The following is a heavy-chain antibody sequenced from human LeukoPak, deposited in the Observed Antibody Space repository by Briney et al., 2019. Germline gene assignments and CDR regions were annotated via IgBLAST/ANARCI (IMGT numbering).Heavy chain of an antibody. D-gene: IGHD2-2*01. CDR1: GGSISSYY. CDR3: ARHPPTCSSTSCNDY. CDR2: IYTSGST. J-gene: IGHJ4*02. Sequence: ASETLSLTCTVSGGSISSYYWSWIRQPAGKGLEWIGRIYTSGSTNYNPSLKSRVTMSVDTSKNQFSLKLSSVTAADTAVYYCARHPPTCSSTSCNDYWGQGTLVTVSS. V-gene: IGHV4-4*07.